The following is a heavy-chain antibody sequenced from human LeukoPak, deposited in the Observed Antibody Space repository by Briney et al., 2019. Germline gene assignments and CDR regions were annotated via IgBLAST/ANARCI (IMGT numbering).Heavy chain of an antibody. CDR3: ARGACSSTSCYPSDFDY. V-gene: IGHV4-4*07. CDR1: GGSISSYY. CDR2: IYTSGST. J-gene: IGHJ4*02. Sequence: SETLSLTCTVSGGSISSYYWSWIRQPAGKGLEWIGRIYTSGSTNYNPSLKSRVTMSVDTSKNQFSLKLSSVTAADTAVYYCARGACSSTSCYPSDFDYWGQGTLVTVSS. D-gene: IGHD2-2*01.